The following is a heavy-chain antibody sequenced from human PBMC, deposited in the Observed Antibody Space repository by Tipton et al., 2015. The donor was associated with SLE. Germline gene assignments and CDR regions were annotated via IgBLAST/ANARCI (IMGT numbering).Heavy chain of an antibody. J-gene: IGHJ6*03. V-gene: IGHV4-4*08. Sequence: TLSLTCTVSGGSISRYYWSWIRQPPGKGLEWIGRIYTSGSTNYNPSLKSRVTISVDPSKNQFSLKLSSVTAADTAVYYCARGAGDDYYYYYMDVWGKGTTVTVSS. CDR3: ARGAGDDYYYYYMDV. CDR1: GGSISRYY. D-gene: IGHD7-27*01. CDR2: IYTSGST.